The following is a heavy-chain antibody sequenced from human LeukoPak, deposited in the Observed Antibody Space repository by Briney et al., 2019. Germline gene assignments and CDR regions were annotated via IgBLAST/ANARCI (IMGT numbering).Heavy chain of an antibody. CDR2: ISGSGGST. Sequence: GGSLRLSCAASGFTFSGYAMSWVRQAPGKGLEWVSAISGSGGSTYYADSVKGRFTISRDNSKNTLYLQMNSLRAEDTAVYYCAKAPLSIAVAGTRWFDPWGQGTLVTVSS. CDR1: GFTFSGYA. V-gene: IGHV3-23*01. CDR3: AKAPLSIAVAGTRWFDP. D-gene: IGHD6-19*01. J-gene: IGHJ5*02.